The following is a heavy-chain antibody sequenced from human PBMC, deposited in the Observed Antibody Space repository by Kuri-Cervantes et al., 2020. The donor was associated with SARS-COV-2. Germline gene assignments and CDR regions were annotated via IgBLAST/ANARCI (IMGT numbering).Heavy chain of an antibody. CDR2: IVVGSGNT. CDR1: GFTFTSSA. V-gene: IGHV1-58*02. D-gene: IGHD4-11*01. Sequence: SVKVSCKASGFTFTSSAMQWVRQARGQRLEWIGWIVVGSGNTNYAQKFQERVTITRDMSTSTAYMELSSVTAADTAVYYCARVDYSTTRIWFDPWGQGTLVTGSS. J-gene: IGHJ5*02. CDR3: ARVDYSTTRIWFDP.